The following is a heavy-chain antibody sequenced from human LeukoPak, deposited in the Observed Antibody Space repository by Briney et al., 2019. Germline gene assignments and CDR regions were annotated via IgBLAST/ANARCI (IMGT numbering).Heavy chain of an antibody. CDR3: AREGMWAFDM. V-gene: IGHV3-7*01. Sequence: GRSLRLSCAASGFTFTHYWMSCVRQAPGKGLDWVANIKPEGSDKYYVDSVKGRSTISRDNAKNTLYLEMDSRRAEGTAVYYCAREGMWAFDMWGQGTIGNGSS. CDR1: GFTFTHYW. J-gene: IGHJ3*02. D-gene: IGHD6-13*01. CDR2: IKPEGSDK.